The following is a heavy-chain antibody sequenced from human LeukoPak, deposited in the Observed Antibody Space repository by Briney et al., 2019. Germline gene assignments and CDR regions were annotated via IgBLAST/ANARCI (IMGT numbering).Heavy chain of an antibody. CDR3: ASSTSPTGYYYYYMDV. CDR2: FDPEDGET. CDR1: GYTLTELS. J-gene: IGHJ6*03. Sequence: GASVTVSCAVSGYTLTELSMHWVRQAPGKGLEWMGGFDPEDGETIYAQKFQGRVTMTEDTSTDTAYMELSRLRSEDTAVYYCASSTSPTGYYYYYMDVWGKGTTVTVSS. D-gene: IGHD2-2*01. V-gene: IGHV1-24*01.